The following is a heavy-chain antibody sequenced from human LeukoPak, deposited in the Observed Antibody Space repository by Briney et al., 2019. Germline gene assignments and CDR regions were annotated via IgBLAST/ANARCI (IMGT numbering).Heavy chain of an antibody. J-gene: IGHJ4*02. CDR1: GFTFSDYY. Sequence: PGGSLRLSCAASGFTFSDYYMNWVRQAPGKGLEWVSYISKSSRTIYYADSVKGRFTISRDNAKTSLYLQMNSLRAEDTAVYYCARHLSGITGYTYGRGIDYWGQGTLVTVSS. D-gene: IGHD5-18*01. V-gene: IGHV3-11*04. CDR2: ISKSSRTI. CDR3: ARHLSGITGYTYGRGIDY.